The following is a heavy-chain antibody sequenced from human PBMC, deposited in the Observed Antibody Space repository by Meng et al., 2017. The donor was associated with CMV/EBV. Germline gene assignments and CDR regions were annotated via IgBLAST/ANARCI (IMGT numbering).Heavy chain of an antibody. Sequence: QGPLQESGPGLGKPSPTLSLTCTVSGGSISSGDYYWSWIRQPPGKGLEWIGYIYYSGSTYYNPSLKSRVTISVDTSKNQFSLKLSSVTAADTAVYYCARVPITYYYGSGSYYFDYWGQGTLVTVSS. CDR3: ARVPITYYYGSGSYYFDY. CDR1: GGSISSGDYY. D-gene: IGHD3-10*01. CDR2: IYYSGST. J-gene: IGHJ4*02. V-gene: IGHV4-30-4*08.